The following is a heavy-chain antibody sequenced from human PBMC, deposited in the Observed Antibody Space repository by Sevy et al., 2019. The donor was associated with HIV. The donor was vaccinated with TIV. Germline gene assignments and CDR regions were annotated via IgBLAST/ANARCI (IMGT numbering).Heavy chain of an antibody. CDR3: ARDSLVHNFGPGSYYSDYFDV. Sequence: GGSLRLSCAASGFSFTSHYINWIRQAPGKGLEWISYISTSGGAVYYADSVKGRFTISRDNGKNTVDLQMNTLRDDDTAVYYCARDSLVHNFGPGSYYSDYFDVWGQGTMVTVSS. CDR2: ISTSGGAV. CDR1: GFSFTSHY. V-gene: IGHV3-11*01. J-gene: IGHJ3*01. D-gene: IGHD3-10*01.